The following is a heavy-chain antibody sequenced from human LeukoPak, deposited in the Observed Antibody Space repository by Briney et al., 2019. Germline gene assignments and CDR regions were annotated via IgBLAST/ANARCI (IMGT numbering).Heavy chain of an antibody. Sequence: GGSLRLSCAASGFTFSSYWMIWVRKAPGKGLEWVSTISGSGGSTYYAGSVKGQFTISRDNSKNTLYLQMNSLRAEDTAVYYCAKLHNLNSDYWGQGTLVTVSS. J-gene: IGHJ4*02. D-gene: IGHD1-14*01. CDR3: AKLHNLNSDY. V-gene: IGHV3-23*01. CDR1: GFTFSSYW. CDR2: ISGSGGST.